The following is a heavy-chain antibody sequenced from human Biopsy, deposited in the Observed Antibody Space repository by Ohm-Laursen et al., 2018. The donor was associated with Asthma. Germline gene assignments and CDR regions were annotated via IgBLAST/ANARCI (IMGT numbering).Heavy chain of an antibody. Sequence: GTLSLTCTVSGGSVSTGSYYWSWIRQPPGKGLEWIGLSSYSGFRKYNPSLKSRVTISVDTSKNQLSLNLTSVIAADTAVYYCARDQGDSKFDYWGQGILVTVSS. J-gene: IGHJ4*02. CDR3: ARDQGDSKFDY. CDR2: SSYSGFR. CDR1: GGSVSTGSYY. V-gene: IGHV4-61*01. D-gene: IGHD3-16*01.